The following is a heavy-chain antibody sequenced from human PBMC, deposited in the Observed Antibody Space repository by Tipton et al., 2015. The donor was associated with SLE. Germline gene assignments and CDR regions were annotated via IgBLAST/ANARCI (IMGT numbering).Heavy chain of an antibody. V-gene: IGHV3-53*01. J-gene: IGHJ5*01. Sequence: QLVQSGGGLVQPGGSLRLSCAASGFTVSSNYMSWVRQAPGKGLEWVSVIYSGGSTYYADSVKGRFTISRDNAKNSVFLEMNSLRVEDTAVYYCARSPGYSGAAGSDSWGQGTLVTVSS. CDR2: IYSGGST. CDR3: ARSPGYSGAAGSDS. CDR1: GFTVSSNY. D-gene: IGHD1-26*01.